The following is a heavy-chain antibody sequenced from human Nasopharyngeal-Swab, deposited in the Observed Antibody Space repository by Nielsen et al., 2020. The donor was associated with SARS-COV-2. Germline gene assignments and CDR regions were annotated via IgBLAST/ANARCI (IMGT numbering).Heavy chain of an antibody. V-gene: IGHV3-23*01. J-gene: IGHJ6*02. D-gene: IGHD2-15*01. CDR2: ISGSGGST. CDR3: ASPYPYCSGGSCYTERYYYGMDV. CDR1: GFTFSSYA. Sequence: GGSLRLSCAASGFTFSSYAMSWVRQAPGKGLEWVSAISGSGGSTYYADSVKGRFTISRDNSKNTLYLQMNSLRAEDTAVYYCASPYPYCSGGSCYTERYYYGMDVWGQGTTVTVSS.